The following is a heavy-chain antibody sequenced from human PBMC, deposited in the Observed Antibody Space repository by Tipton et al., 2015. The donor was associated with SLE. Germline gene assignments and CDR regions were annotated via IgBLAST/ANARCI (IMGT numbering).Heavy chain of an antibody. CDR1: GYSFTDYW. J-gene: IGHJ3*01. Sequence: QSGAEVKKTGESLKISCKGSGYSFTDYWIAWVRQMPGKGLEWMGIIYPDDSDTTYSPSFQGHVTISADKSINTAFLQWRSLEASDTAIYFCARAFCATSVCNYGNAFDLWSQGTMVTVFS. D-gene: IGHD2-15*01. CDR2: IYPDDSDT. CDR3: ARAFCATSVCNYGNAFDL. V-gene: IGHV5-51*03.